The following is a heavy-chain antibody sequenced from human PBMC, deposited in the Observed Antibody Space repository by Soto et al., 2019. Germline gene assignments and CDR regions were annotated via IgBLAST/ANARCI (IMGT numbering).Heavy chain of an antibody. V-gene: IGHV3-23*01. D-gene: IGHD1-20*01. J-gene: IGHJ6*02. CDR3: AKGFRRYGPVYGMHV. CDR1: GLTFSSYA. CDR2: ISGSGGST. Sequence: PGGSLRLSCAASGLTFSSYAMSWVRQAPGKGLEWVSGISGSGGSTYYADSVKGRFTISRDNSKKTSYLQMNSLRAEDTAVYYCAKGFRRYGPVYGMHVWGQGTTVTVSS.